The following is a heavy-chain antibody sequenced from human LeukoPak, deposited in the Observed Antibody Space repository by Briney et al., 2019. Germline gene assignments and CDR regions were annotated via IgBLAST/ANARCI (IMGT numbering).Heavy chain of an antibody. V-gene: IGHV4-34*01. CDR1: GGSFSGYY. D-gene: IGHD6-13*01. CDR3: ARGRSGSSWNYYYYYGMDV. J-gene: IGHJ6*02. CDR2: INHSGST. Sequence: PSETLSLTCAVYGGSFSGYYWSWIRQPPGKGLEWIGEINHSGSTNYNPSLKSRVTISVDTSKNQFPLKLSSVTAADTAAYYCARGRSGSSWNYYYYYGMDVWGQGTTVTVSS.